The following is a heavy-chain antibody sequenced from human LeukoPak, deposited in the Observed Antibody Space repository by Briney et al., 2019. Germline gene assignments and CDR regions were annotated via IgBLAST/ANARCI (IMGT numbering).Heavy chain of an antibody. V-gene: IGHV3-23*01. CDR1: CVPFSSYA. J-gene: IGHJ3*02. D-gene: IGHD2-15*01. CDR3: AKETVVVVAATPDAFDI. CDR2: ISGSGGRT. Sequence: GGSPRPSCAASCVPFSSYAMSWVRQAPGEGLEWVLGISGSGGRTHYADSVKHRFTLSRDNSKNTLYLQMNSLRAEDTAVYYCAKETVVVVAATPDAFDIWGQGTMVTVSS.